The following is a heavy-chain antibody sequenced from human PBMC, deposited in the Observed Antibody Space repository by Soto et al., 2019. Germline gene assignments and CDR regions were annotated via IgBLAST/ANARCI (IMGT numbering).Heavy chain of an antibody. CDR1: GFTFSSYW. J-gene: IGHJ4*02. Sequence: GESLKISCAASGFTFSSYWMHWVRQAPGKGLVWVSRINSDGSSTSYADSVKGRFTISRDNAKNTLYLQMNSLRAEDTAVYYCARPAYPAADNEYFDYWGQGTLVTVSS. V-gene: IGHV3-74*01. CDR2: INSDGSST. D-gene: IGHD2-2*01. CDR3: ARPAYPAADNEYFDY.